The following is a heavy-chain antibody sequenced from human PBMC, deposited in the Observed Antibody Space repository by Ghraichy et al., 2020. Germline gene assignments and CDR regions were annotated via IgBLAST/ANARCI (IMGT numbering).Heavy chain of an antibody. CDR3: ARVRTYYYDSSGYPTAYYFDY. Sequence: SQTLSLTCTVSGGSISSYYWSWIRQPPGKGLEWIGYIYYSGSTNYNPSLKSRVTISVDTSKNQFSLKLSSVTAADTAVYYCARVRTYYYDSSGYPTAYYFDYWGQGTLVTVSS. V-gene: IGHV4-59*01. CDR2: IYYSGST. D-gene: IGHD3-22*01. J-gene: IGHJ4*02. CDR1: GGSISSYY.